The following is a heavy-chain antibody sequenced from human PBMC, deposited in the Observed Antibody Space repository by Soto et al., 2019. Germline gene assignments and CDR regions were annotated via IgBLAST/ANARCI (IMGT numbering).Heavy chain of an antibody. CDR2: INPHSGGT. CDR1: GYTFTGYY. J-gene: IGHJ3*01. CDR3: ARDLPSRVRGFDF. V-gene: IGHV1-2*04. D-gene: IGHD3-10*02. Sequence: GPSLKVCCKASGYTFTGYYIHWVRQAPGQGLEWMGWINPHSGGTNYAQKFQAWVTMTRDKSINTAYMELSRLRPDDTAVYYCARDLPSRVRGFDFWGQGTMVTVSS.